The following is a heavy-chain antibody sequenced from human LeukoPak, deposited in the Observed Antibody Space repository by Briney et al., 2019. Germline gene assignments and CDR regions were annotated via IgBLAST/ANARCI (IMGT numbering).Heavy chain of an antibody. CDR2: ISYDGSNK. Sequence: GRSLRLSCAASGFTFSSYAMHWVRQAPGKGLEWVAVISYDGSNKYYADSVKGRFTISRDNSKNTLYLQMNSLRAEDTAVYYCARDSRVYQTNWFDPWGQGTLVTVSS. CDR1: GFTFSSYA. V-gene: IGHV3-30-3*01. D-gene: IGHD6-13*01. CDR3: ARDSRVYQTNWFDP. J-gene: IGHJ5*02.